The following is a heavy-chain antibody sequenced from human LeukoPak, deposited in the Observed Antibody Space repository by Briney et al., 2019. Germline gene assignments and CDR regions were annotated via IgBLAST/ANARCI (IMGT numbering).Heavy chain of an antibody. CDR2: IYHSGST. CDR3: AIAVAGTIDY. Sequence: SETLSLTCAVSGYSISSGCYWGWIRQPPGKGLEWIGSIYHSGSTYYNPSLKSRVTISVDTSKNQFSLKLSSVTAADTAVYYCAIAVAGTIDYWGQGTLVTVSS. CDR1: GYSISSGCY. D-gene: IGHD6-19*01. V-gene: IGHV4-38-2*01. J-gene: IGHJ4*02.